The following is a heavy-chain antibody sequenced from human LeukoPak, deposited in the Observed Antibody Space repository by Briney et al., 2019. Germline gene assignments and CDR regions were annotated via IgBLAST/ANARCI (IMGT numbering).Heavy chain of an antibody. D-gene: IGHD6-13*01. V-gene: IGHV4-34*01. CDR3: ARVAAGTDY. J-gene: IGHJ4*02. CDR1: GGSFSGYY. CDR2: INHSGST. Sequence: SETLSLTCAVYGGSFSGYYWSWIRQPPGKGLEWIGEINHSGSTNYNPSLKSRVTISVDTSKNQCSLELSAVTAADTAVYYCARVAAGTDYWGQGTLVTVSS.